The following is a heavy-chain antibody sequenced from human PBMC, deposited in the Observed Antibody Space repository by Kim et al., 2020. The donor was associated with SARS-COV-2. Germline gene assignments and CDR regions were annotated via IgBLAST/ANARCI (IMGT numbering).Heavy chain of an antibody. Sequence: GGSLRLSCAASGFTFDDYTMHWVRQAPGKGLEWVALISWDGGSTYYADSVKGRFTISRDNSKNSLYLQMNSLRTEDTALYYCAKDVTVREGVRYFDYWGQGTLVTVSS. CDR2: ISWDGGST. CDR3: AKDVTVREGVRYFDY. CDR1: GFTFDDYT. D-gene: IGHD3-10*01. V-gene: IGHV3-43*01. J-gene: IGHJ4*02.